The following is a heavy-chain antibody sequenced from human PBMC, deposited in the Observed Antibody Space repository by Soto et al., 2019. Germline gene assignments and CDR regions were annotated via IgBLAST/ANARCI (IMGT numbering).Heavy chain of an antibody. CDR1: GFSLTTSGVG. CDR3: AHRVLRTVFGLVTTTAIYFDF. J-gene: IGHJ4*02. CDR2: IYWDDDK. V-gene: IGHV2-5*02. Sequence: QITLNESGPTLVKPRQTLTLTCTFSGFSLTTSGVGVGWIRQSPGKAPEWLALIYWDDDKRYSPSLKSRLTITKDTSKNLVVLTMADLDPADTATYYCAHRVLRTVFGLVTTTAIYFDFWGQGTPVAVSS. D-gene: IGHD3-3*01.